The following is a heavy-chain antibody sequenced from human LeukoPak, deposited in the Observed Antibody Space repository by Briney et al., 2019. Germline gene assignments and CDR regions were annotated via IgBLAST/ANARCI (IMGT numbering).Heavy chain of an antibody. CDR2: ISSSGSTI. CDR3: LGYYYDSSGYYHFDY. J-gene: IGHJ4*02. D-gene: IGHD3-22*01. CDR1: GFTFSSCE. Sequence: GGSLRLSCAAPGFTFSSCEMNWVRQAPGKGLEWVSYISSSGSTIYYADSVKGRFTISRDNAKNSLYLQMNSLRAEDTAVYYCLGYYYDSSGYYHFDYWGQGTLVTVSS. V-gene: IGHV3-48*03.